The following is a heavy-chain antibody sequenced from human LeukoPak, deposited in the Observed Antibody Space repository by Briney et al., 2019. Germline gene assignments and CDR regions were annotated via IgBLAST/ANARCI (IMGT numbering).Heavy chain of an antibody. CDR1: GFTFSSYT. V-gene: IGHV3-23*01. CDR3: ARDESYYYDSSGNYYGMDV. D-gene: IGHD3-22*01. Sequence: GGSLRLSCAASGFTFSSYTMHWVRQAPGKGLEWVSAISGSGGSTYYADSVKGRFTISRDNSKNSLYLQMNSLRAEDTAVYYCARDESYYYDSSGNYYGMDVWGQGTTVTVSS. J-gene: IGHJ6*02. CDR2: ISGSGGST.